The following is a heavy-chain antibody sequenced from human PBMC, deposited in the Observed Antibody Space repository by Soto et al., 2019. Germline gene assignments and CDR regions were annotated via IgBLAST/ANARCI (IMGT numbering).Heavy chain of an antibody. J-gene: IGHJ6*02. CDR1: GYTFTSYY. CDR3: AREVVPAAPLRDYGMDV. Sequence: ASVKVSCTASGYTFTSYYVHWVRQAPGQGLEWMGIINPSGGSTSYAQKFQGRVTMTRDTSTSTVYMELSSLRSEDTAVYYCAREVVPAAPLRDYGMDVWGQGTTVTVSS. CDR2: INPSGGST. V-gene: IGHV1-46*01. D-gene: IGHD2-2*01.